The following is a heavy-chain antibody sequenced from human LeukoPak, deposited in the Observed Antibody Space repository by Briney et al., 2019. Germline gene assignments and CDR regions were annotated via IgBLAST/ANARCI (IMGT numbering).Heavy chain of an antibody. J-gene: IGHJ3*02. V-gene: IGHV1-24*01. D-gene: IGHD3-22*01. CDR2: FDPEDGET. CDR3: ATVGYYDSSGSDLISHAFDI. CDR1: GYTLTELS. Sequence: ASVKVSCKVSGYTLTELSMHCVRQAPGKGLEWMGGFDPEDGETIYAQKFQGRVTMTEDTSTDTAYMELSSLRSEDTAVYYCATVGYYDSSGSDLISHAFDIWGQGTMVTVSS.